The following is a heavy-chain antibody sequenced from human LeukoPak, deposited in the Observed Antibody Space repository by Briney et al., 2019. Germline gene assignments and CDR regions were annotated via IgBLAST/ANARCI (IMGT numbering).Heavy chain of an antibody. V-gene: IGHV3-48*03. CDR2: ISRSGSTR. D-gene: IGHD3-16*01. CDR1: GFTFSACE. J-gene: IGHJ4*02. CDR3: ARGEPEFDY. Sequence: GGSLRLSCAISGFTFSACELTWVRQAPGKGLEWVSYISRSGSTRYYADSVKGRFTISRDNAKYSLYLQMNSLRAEDTAVYYCARGEPEFDYWGQGALVTVSS.